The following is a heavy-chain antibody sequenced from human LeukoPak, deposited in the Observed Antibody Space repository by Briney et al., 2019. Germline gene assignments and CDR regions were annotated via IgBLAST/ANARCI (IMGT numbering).Heavy chain of an antibody. CDR1: GGSLGGYY. J-gene: IGHJ3*02. Sequence: SETLSLTCTVSGGSLGGYYWYWIRQPAGKGLEWIGRIYSSGGTNYAPSLKSRVTMSIDTSKKHLSLKLNTVTAADTAVYYCARLNGDGFDIWGQGTKVTVSS. D-gene: IGHD2-8*01. V-gene: IGHV4-4*07. CDR3: ARLNGDGFDI. CDR2: IYSSGGT.